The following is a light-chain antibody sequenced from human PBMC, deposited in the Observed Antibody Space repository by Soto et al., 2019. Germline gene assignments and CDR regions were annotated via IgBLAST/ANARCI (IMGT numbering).Light chain of an antibody. J-gene: IGLJ1*01. CDR2: EVI. V-gene: IGLV2-8*01. CDR3: SSYGGSNNYG. Sequence: QSVLTQPPSASGSPGQSVTISCTGSSSDVGGYNYVSWYQQHPGKAPKLMIYEVIKRPSGVPDRFSGSKSGNTASLTVSGLQAEGEADYYCSSYGGSNNYGLGTGTKVTVL. CDR1: SSDVGGYNY.